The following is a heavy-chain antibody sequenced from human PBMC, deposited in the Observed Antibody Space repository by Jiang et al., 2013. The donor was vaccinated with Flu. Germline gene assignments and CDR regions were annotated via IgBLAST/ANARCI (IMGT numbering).Heavy chain of an antibody. CDR3: ARALSGVVVPAALDS. D-gene: IGHD2-2*01. CDR2: ISYDGSNK. Sequence: VQLLESGGGVVQPGRSLRLSCAASGFTFSSYAMHWVRQAPGKGLEWVAVISYDGSNKYYADSVKGRFTISRDNSKNTLYLQMNSLRAEDTAVYYCARALSGVVVPAALDSWGQGPWSPSPQ. J-gene: IGHJ5*01. V-gene: IGHV3-30-3*01. CDR1: GFTFSSYA.